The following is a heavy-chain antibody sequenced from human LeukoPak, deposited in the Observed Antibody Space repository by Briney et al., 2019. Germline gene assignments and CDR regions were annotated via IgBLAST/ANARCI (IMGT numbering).Heavy chain of an antibody. D-gene: IGHD6-13*01. V-gene: IGHV1-46*01. CDR3: ARDSSQGAKEYYFDY. Sequence: GASVKVSCKASGYTFTSYYMHWVRQAPGQGLEWMGIINPSGGSTSYAQKFQGRVTMTRAMSTSTVYMELSSLRSEDTAVYSCARDSSQGAKEYYFDYWGQGTLVTVSS. CDR2: INPSGGST. J-gene: IGHJ4*02. CDR1: GYTFTSYY.